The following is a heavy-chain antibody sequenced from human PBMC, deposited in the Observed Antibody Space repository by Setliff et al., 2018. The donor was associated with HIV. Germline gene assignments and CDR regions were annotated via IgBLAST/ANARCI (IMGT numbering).Heavy chain of an antibody. J-gene: IGHJ3*02. V-gene: IGHV1-69*05. CDR1: GGTFSSYA. CDR2: SIPIFGTA. D-gene: IGHD2-15*01. Sequence: SVKVSCKASGGTFSSYAISWVRQAPGQGLEWMGGSIPIFGTANYAQKFQGRVTITTDESTSTAYMELSSLRSEDTAVYYCARDGRLLNAFDIWGQGTMVTVSS. CDR3: ARDGRLLNAFDI.